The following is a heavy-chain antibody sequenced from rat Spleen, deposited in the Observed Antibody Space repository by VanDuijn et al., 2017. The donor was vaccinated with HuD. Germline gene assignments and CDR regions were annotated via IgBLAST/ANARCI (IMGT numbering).Heavy chain of an antibody. CDR1: GFTFNYYW. CDR2: ITNAAGKV. D-gene: IGHD1-6*01. Sequence: EVQLVESGGGLVLPGRSLKLSCVTSGFTFNYYWMTWIRQAPGKGLEWVASITNAAGKVYYPDSVRGRFTVSRDDAKSSLYLQMDSLRSEDTATYYCATYSDYATSPFAYWGRGTLVTVSS. V-gene: IGHV5-31*01. CDR3: ATYSDYATSPFAY. J-gene: IGHJ3*01.